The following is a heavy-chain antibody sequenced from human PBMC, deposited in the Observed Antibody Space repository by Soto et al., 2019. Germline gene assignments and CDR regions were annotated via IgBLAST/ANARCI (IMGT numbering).Heavy chain of an antibody. J-gene: IGHJ6*02. Sequence: QVQVVQSGDEVKKPGASVKVSCKASGYTFTNYGFSWVRQAPGQGLEWMGWISGYNGNTKYAEKFQGRVTMTTDTSTSTAHMELRSLRCDDTAVYYCAREGQAPYYYYGMDVWGQGTAVTVSS. CDR3: AREGQAPYYYYGMDV. CDR2: ISGYNGNT. CDR1: GYTFTNYG. V-gene: IGHV1-18*01.